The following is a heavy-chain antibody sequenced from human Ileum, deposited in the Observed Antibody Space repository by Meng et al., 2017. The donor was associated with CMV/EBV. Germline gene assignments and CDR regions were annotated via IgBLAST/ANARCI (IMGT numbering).Heavy chain of an antibody. V-gene: IGHV1-18*01. D-gene: IGHD3-9*01. Sequence: APVKVSCKASGYTFTSYGISWVRQAPGQGLEWMGWISAYNGNTNYAQKLQGRVTMTTDTSTSTAYMELRSLRSDDTAVYYCARVDYDILTGYDYYYYGMDVWGQGTTVTVSS. CDR3: ARVDYDILTGYDYYYYGMDV. CDR2: ISAYNGNT. J-gene: IGHJ6*02. CDR1: GYTFTSYG.